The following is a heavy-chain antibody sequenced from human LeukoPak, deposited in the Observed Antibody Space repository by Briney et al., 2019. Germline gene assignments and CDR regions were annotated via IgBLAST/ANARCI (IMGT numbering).Heavy chain of an antibody. J-gene: IGHJ5*02. CDR3: AREQRTAIGNWFDP. V-gene: IGHV3-21*01. CDR1: GFTFSSYS. D-gene: IGHD5-18*01. CDR2: ISSSSYI. Sequence: PGGSLRLSCAASGFTFSSYSMNWVRQAPGKGLEWVSSISSSSYIYYADSVKGRFTISRDNAKNSLYLQMNSLRAEDTAVYYCAREQRTAIGNWFDPWGQGTLVTVSS.